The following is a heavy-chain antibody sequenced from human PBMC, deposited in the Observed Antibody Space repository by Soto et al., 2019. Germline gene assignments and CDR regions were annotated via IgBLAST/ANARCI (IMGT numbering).Heavy chain of an antibody. CDR2: ISNDGSNK. CDR1: GFNFSTYG. Sequence: QVQLVESGGGVVQPGRSLRLSCAASGFNFSTYGMDWVRQVPGKGLEWVAVISNDGSNKYYANSVKGRFTISRDNCKNVLYLQMNSRIAEDAAVYYCATLKSGSAVSYVAHWGQGTLVTASS. V-gene: IGHV3-30*03. D-gene: IGHD3-3*01. CDR3: ATLKSGSAVSYVAH. J-gene: IGHJ4*02.